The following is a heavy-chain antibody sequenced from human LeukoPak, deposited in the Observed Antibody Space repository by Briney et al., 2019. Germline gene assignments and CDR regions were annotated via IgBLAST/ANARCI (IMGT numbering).Heavy chain of an antibody. CDR1: GYTLTELS. Sequence: GASVKVSCKVSGYTLTELSMHWVRQAPGEGLEWMGGFDPEDGETIYAQKFQGRVTMTEDTSTDTAYMELSSLRSEDTAVYYCATEDVVPAAMLAFDIWGQGTMVTVSS. CDR3: ATEDVVPAAMLAFDI. CDR2: FDPEDGET. V-gene: IGHV1-24*01. J-gene: IGHJ3*02. D-gene: IGHD2-2*01.